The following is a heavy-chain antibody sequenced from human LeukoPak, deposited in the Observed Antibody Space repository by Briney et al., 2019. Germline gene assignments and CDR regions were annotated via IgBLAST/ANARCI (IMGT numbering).Heavy chain of an antibody. V-gene: IGHV4-39*07. J-gene: IGHJ2*01. D-gene: IGHD6-25*01. CDR2: IYYGDST. Sequence: PSETLSLTCTVSGGSITSSSSFWGWVRQPPGKGLEWIGNIYYGDSTYYNPSLKSRVTISVDRSNNQFSLKLSSVTAADTAVYYCARGCFSSGLGYFDLWGRGTLVTVSS. CDR1: GGSITSSSSF. CDR3: ARGCFSSGLGYFDL.